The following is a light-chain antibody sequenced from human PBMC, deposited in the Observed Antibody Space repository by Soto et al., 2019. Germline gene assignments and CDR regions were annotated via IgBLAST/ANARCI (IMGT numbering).Light chain of an antibody. Sequence: DIQMTQSPSTLSASVGDRVTITCRASQSINTWLACYQQKPGKAPKLLIYDASTLESWVPSRFSGSGSGTDFTFTISSLQPDDFPTYYCQQYKSYRTFGQGTKLET. V-gene: IGKV1-5*01. J-gene: IGKJ2*01. CDR2: DAS. CDR3: QQYKSYRT. CDR1: QSINTW.